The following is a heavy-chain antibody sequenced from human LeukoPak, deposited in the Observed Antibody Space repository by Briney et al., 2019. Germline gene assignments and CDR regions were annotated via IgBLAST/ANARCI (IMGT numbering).Heavy chain of an antibody. CDR3: ARRVVGPTATVDY. CDR2: IYPGDSDT. J-gene: IGHJ4*01. CDR1: GYRFTTYW. Sequence: GESLKISCKGSGYRFTTYWIGWVRQMPGKGLEWMGIIYPGDSDTRYNPSFQGQVTISADKSISTAYLQWSSLKASDTAMYYCARRVVGPTATVDYWGHGTLVTVSS. D-gene: IGHD1-26*01. V-gene: IGHV5-51*01.